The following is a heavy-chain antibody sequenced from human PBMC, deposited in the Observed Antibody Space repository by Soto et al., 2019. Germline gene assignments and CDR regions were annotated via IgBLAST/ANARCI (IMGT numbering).Heavy chain of an antibody. Sequence: QITLKESGPTLVKPTQTLTLTCTFSGFSLSTTAVGVGWIRQPPGRALEWLALIYWDDDKRCSRSLKSRLTITKDTSKNQVVLTITNMDPVDTATYYCAPIAYAWVLGGFDYWGQGTLVTVSS. V-gene: IGHV2-5*02. J-gene: IGHJ4*02. CDR2: IYWDDDK. CDR1: GFSLSTTAVG. CDR3: APIAYAWVLGGFDY. D-gene: IGHD3-16*01.